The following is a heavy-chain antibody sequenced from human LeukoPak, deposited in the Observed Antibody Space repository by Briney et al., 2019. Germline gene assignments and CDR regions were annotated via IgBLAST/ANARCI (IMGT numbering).Heavy chain of an antibody. CDR3: ARYRLGWFDP. D-gene: IGHD6-25*01. CDR2: INSRGST. V-gene: IGHV4-61*02. Sequence: SETLSLACTASGGSISSSDYFWSWIRQPAGKGLEWIGRINSRGSTNYNPSLKSRVTLSVDTSKNQFSLKLTSVTVADTAVYYCARYRLGWFDPWGQGTLVTVSS. CDR1: GGSISSSDYF. J-gene: IGHJ5*02.